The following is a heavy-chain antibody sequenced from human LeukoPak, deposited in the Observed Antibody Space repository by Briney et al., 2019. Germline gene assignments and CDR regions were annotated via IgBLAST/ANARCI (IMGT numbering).Heavy chain of an antibody. CDR2: ISTNGDGT. J-gene: IGHJ6*04. D-gene: IGHD4-17*01. V-gene: IGHV3-64*01. Sequence: GGSLRLSCVASGFSFSAYAMHWVRQAPGKGLEYVSGISTNGDGTYYANSVKGRFAIFRDNSKNTLYLQMSSLTAEDTAVYYCARADSAVTHSSGMDVWGKGTTVTVSS. CDR1: GFSFSAYA. CDR3: ARADSAVTHSSGMDV.